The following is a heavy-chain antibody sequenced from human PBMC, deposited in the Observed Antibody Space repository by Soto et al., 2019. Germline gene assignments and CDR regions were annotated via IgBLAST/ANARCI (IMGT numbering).Heavy chain of an antibody. CDR3: ARATYYDILTGYYTDFDY. V-gene: IGHV4-30-4*01. CDR1: SGSISSGNYY. Sequence: NPWETLSLTCTVSSGSISSGNYYWSWIRQPPGKGLEWIGYIYYSGSTYYNPSLKSRVTISVDTSKNQFSLKLSSVTAADTAVYYCARATYYDILTGYYTDFDYWGQGTLVTVSS. D-gene: IGHD3-9*01. J-gene: IGHJ4*02. CDR2: IYYSGST.